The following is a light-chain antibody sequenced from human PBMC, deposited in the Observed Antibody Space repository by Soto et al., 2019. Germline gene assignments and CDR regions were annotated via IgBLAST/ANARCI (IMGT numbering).Light chain of an antibody. V-gene: IGLV1-44*01. CDR3: ATWDDSLNGHVV. CDR1: RSNIGSNT. Sequence: QSVLTQPPSESGTPGQRVTISCSGSRSNIGSNTVNWYQQLPGTAPKFLIYSNNQRPSGVLKRFSGSKSGTSASLAISGLQSEDEADYYCATWDDSLNGHVVFGGGTKLTVL. J-gene: IGLJ2*01. CDR2: SNN.